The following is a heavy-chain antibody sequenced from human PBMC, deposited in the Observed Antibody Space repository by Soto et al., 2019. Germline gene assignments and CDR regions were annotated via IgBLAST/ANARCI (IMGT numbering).Heavy chain of an antibody. Sequence: QVQRNESGPGLVKPSATLSLSCTVSGGSVNSGSHYWAWIRQPPGKGLEWIGHISYSGKTDYSPSLRSRVTMSRDTSKHQFYLRLTSVTAADTDVYYCARFLGGRKLSWFYVDSWGQGTLVTVSS. J-gene: IGHJ4*02. V-gene: IGHV4-61*01. CDR3: ARFLGGRKLSWFYVDS. CDR1: GGSVNSGSHY. D-gene: IGHD2-15*01. CDR2: ISYSGKT.